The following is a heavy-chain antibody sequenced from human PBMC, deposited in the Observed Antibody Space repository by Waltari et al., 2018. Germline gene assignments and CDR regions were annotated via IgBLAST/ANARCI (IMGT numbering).Heavy chain of an antibody. CDR1: GGSISSSSYY. Sequence: QLQLQESGPGLVKPSETLSLTCTVSGGSISSSSYYWGWIRQPPGKGLEWIGSIYYSGSTYYHPSLKSRVTISVDTSKNQFSLKLSSVTAADTAVYYWARACVGGVYYYDSSGYCYWGQGTLVTVSS. D-gene: IGHD3-22*01. CDR3: ARACVGGVYYYDSSGYCY. V-gene: IGHV4-39*07. CDR2: IYYSGST. J-gene: IGHJ4*02.